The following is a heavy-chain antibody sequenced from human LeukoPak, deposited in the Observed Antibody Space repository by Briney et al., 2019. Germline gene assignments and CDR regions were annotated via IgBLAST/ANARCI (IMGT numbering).Heavy chain of an antibody. Sequence: PGGSLRLSCAASGFTFSSYAMSWVRQAPGKGLEWVSAISGSGGSTYYADSVKGRFTISRDNSKNTLYLQMNSLRAEDTAVYYCARDGRYYDFWSGYLESGYFDYWGQGTLVTVSS. V-gene: IGHV3-23*01. J-gene: IGHJ4*02. CDR2: ISGSGGST. CDR1: GFTFSSYA. D-gene: IGHD3-3*01. CDR3: ARDGRYYDFWSGYLESGYFDY.